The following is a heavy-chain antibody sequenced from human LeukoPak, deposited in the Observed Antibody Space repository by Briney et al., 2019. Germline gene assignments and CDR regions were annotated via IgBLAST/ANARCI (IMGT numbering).Heavy chain of an antibody. CDR1: GGSFSGYY. CDR3: ARVLKGRAPFDY. Sequence: SETLSLTCAVYGGSFSGYYWSWIRQPPGKGLEWIGEINHSGSTNYNPSLKSRVTISVDTSKDQFSLKLSSVTAADTAVYYCARVLKGRAPFDYWGQGTLVTVSS. J-gene: IGHJ4*02. V-gene: IGHV4-34*01. CDR2: INHSGST.